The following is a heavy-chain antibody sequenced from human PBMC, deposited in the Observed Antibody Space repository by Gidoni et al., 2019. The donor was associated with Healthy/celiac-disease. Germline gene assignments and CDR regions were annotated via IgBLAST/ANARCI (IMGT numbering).Heavy chain of an antibody. J-gene: IGHJ5*02. CDR1: GYTFTSYY. D-gene: IGHD2-15*01. CDR2: INPSGGST. Sequence: QVQLVQSGAEVKKPGASVKVSCTASGYTFTSYYMHWVRQAPGQGLEWMGIINPSGGSTSYAQKFQGRVTMTRDTSTSTVYMELSSLRSEDTAVYYCARDEGYCSGGSCYSYNWFDPWGQGTLVTVSS. V-gene: IGHV1-46*01. CDR3: ARDEGYCSGGSCYSYNWFDP.